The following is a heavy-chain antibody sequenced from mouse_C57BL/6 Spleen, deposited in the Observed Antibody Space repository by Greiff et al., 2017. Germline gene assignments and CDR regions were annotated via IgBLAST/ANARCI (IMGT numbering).Heavy chain of an antibody. V-gene: IGHV2-2*01. CDR3: ARLHYYGSSYDWYFDV. CDR1: GFSLTRYG. Sequence: QVQLQQSGPGLVQPSQSLSITCTVSGFSLTRYGVHWVRQSPGKGLEWLGVIWSGGSTDYNAAFISRLSISKDNSKSQVFFKMNSLQADDTAIYYCARLHYYGSSYDWYFDVWGTGTTVTVSS. CDR2: IWSGGST. D-gene: IGHD1-1*01. J-gene: IGHJ1*03.